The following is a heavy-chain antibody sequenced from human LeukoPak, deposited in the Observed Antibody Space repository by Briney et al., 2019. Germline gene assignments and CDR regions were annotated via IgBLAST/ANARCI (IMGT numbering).Heavy chain of an antibody. CDR3: ARHGPGIAVAGTSGDYFDY. Sequence: GESLKISCKGSGYSFTSYWIGWVRQMPGKGLEWMGIIYPGDSDTRYSPSFQGQVTISADKSISTAYLQWSSLKASDTAMYYCARHGPGIAVAGTSGDYFDYWGQGTLVTVSS. CDR1: GYSFTSYW. J-gene: IGHJ4*02. D-gene: IGHD6-19*01. CDR2: IYPGDSDT. V-gene: IGHV5-51*01.